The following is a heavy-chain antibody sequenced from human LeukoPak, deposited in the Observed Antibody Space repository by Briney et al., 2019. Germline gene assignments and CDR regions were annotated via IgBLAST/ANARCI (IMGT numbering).Heavy chain of an antibody. Sequence: AASVKVSCKASGYTFTDYYMHWVRQAPGQGLEWMGWMNPNSGGTDYAQKFQGRVTMTRDTSISTAYMELSSLRSDDTAVYYCARVRSVVGGTIGYWGQGTLVTVSS. J-gene: IGHJ4*02. CDR1: GYTFTDYY. CDR3: ARVRSVVGGTIGY. CDR2: MNPNSGGT. D-gene: IGHD2-15*01. V-gene: IGHV1-2*02.